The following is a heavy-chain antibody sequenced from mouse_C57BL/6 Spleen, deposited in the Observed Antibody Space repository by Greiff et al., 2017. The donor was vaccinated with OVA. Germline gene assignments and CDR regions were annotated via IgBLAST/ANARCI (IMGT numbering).Heavy chain of an antibody. V-gene: IGHV1-82*01. CDR2: IYPGDGDT. CDR1: GYAFSSSW. J-gene: IGHJ1*03. Sequence: QVQLQQSGPELVKPGASVKISCKASGYAFSSSWMNWVKQRPGKGLEWIGRIYPGDGDTNYNGKFKGKATLTADKSSSTAYMQLSSLTSEDSAVYFCARIYCNYGYFDVWGTGTTVTVSS. CDR3: ARIYCNYGYFDV. D-gene: IGHD2-3*01.